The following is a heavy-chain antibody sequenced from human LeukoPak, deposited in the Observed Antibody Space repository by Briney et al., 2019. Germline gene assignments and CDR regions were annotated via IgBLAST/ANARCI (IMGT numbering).Heavy chain of an antibody. CDR1: GGSFSGYY. Sequence: PSETLSLTCAVYGGSFSGYYWSWIRQPPGKGLEWIGEINHSGSTNYNPSLKSRVTISVDTSKNQFSLKLSSVTAADTAVYYCVGDSDAFDIWGQGTMVTVSS. J-gene: IGHJ3*02. V-gene: IGHV4-34*01. CDR2: INHSGST. D-gene: IGHD2-21*02. CDR3: VGDSDAFDI.